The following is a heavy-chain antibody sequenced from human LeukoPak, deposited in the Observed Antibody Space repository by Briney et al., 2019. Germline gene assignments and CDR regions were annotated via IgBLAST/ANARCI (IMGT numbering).Heavy chain of an antibody. V-gene: IGHV3-33*01. CDR3: AREWRSVGALSY. CDR2: IWYDGSTE. CDR1: GFSFRTYG. D-gene: IGHD1-26*01. Sequence: GGSLRLSCAASGFSFRTYGMHWVRQAPGKGMDWVAVIWYDGSTEFYADSVKGRFTISRDNSNNTLYLQMNSLRAEDTAVYSCAREWRSVGALSYWGQGTLVTVSS. J-gene: IGHJ4*02.